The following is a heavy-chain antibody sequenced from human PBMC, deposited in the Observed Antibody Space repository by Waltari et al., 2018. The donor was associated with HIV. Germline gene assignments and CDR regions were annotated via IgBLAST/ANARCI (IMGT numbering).Heavy chain of an antibody. Sequence: QVQLVQSGAEVKNPGASVRVSCKASGYTFTPSSIHWVRQAPGQRLEWMGWSNAGNGNTKYSQNFQDRVTFTRDTSASTAYMELSSLRSEDTALYYCARTYDILTGFGWFDPWGQGTLVTVSS. V-gene: IGHV1-3*01. J-gene: IGHJ5*02. D-gene: IGHD3-9*01. CDR3: ARTYDILTGFGWFDP. CDR2: SNAGNGNT. CDR1: GYTFTPSS.